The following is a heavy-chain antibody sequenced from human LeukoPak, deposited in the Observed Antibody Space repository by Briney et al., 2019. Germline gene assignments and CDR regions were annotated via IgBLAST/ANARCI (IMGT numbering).Heavy chain of an antibody. D-gene: IGHD2-2*01. Sequence: GGSLRLSCAASGYTFSHYSVNWVRQAPGKGLEWVSSISSGGTYLNYADSVKGRFTISRDNAKNSLYLQMNSRRAGDTAVYYCARVTSPYYFDSWGQGTLVTVSS. CDR1: GYTFSHYS. CDR3: ARVTSPYYFDS. V-gene: IGHV3-21*01. J-gene: IGHJ4*02. CDR2: ISSGGTYL.